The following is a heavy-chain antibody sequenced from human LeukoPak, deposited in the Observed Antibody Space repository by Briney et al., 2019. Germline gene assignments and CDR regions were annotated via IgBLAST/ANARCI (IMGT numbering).Heavy chain of an antibody. CDR3: AKAASGNWNDVSDY. Sequence: GGSLRLSCAASGFTFSSYWMHWVRQAPGKGLVWVSRINRDGSSTNYADSVKGRFTISRDDAKNTLYLQMNSLRAEDTAVYYCAKAASGNWNDVSDYWGQGTLVTVSS. V-gene: IGHV3-74*01. CDR2: INRDGSST. D-gene: IGHD1-20*01. J-gene: IGHJ4*02. CDR1: GFTFSSYW.